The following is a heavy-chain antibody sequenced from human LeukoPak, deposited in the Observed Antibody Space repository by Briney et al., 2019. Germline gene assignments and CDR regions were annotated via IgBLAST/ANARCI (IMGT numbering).Heavy chain of an antibody. CDR3: TEPDYDILTGYRFDP. D-gene: IGHD3-9*01. J-gene: IGHJ5*02. CDR2: IRSKANSYAT. CDR1: GFSFSGSA. V-gene: IGHV3-73*01. Sequence: GGSLRLSCAASGFSFSGSAMHWVRQASGKGLEWVGRIRSKANSYATAYAASVKGRFTISRDDSKNTAYLQMNSLKIEDTAVYYCTEPDYDILTGYRFDPWGQGTLVTVSS.